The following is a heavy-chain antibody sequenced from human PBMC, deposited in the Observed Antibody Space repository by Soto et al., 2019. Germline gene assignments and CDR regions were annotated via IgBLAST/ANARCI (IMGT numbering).Heavy chain of an antibody. Sequence: GGSLRLSCAASGFTFSSYAMSWVRQAPGKGLEWVSAISGSGGSRYYADSMKGRFTISRDNSKKTRYLQMSSLRAEDTAVYYCAKGPSSGWAYYSYGMDVWGQGTTVTVSS. V-gene: IGHV3-23*01. CDR2: ISGSGGSR. CDR3: AKGPSSGWAYYSYGMDV. CDR1: GFTFSSYA. J-gene: IGHJ6*02. D-gene: IGHD6-19*01.